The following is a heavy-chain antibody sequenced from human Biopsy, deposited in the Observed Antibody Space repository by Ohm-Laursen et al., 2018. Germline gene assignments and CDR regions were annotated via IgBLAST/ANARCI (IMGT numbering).Heavy chain of an antibody. Sequence: SQTLSLTCAVSSGSISSYYWSWIRQPPGKGLEWIGYIDYRGSTKYNPSLRSRVTISVDTSMNHLSLRLTSVTAADTAVYYCARHAPSYSGSYWRYFDLWGRGTLVTVSS. D-gene: IGHD1-26*01. J-gene: IGHJ2*01. V-gene: IGHV4-59*08. CDR3: ARHAPSYSGSYWRYFDL. CDR2: IDYRGST. CDR1: SGSISSYY.